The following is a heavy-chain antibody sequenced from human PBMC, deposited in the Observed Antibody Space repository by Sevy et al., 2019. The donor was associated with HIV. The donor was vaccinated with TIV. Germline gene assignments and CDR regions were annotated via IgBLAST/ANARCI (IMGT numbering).Heavy chain of an antibody. J-gene: IGHJ4*02. D-gene: IGHD6-19*01. CDR2: IKSKTDGERT. Sequence: GGSLRLSCAASGFTFNNAWMIWVRQAPGKGLEWVGRIKSKTDGERTDYAAPVKGRFTMSRDDSKNTRYLQMDSLKSEDTAVYSWATGIVGEVAGSAVVFDYWGQGTLVTVSS. V-gene: IGHV3-15*01. CDR3: ATGIVGEVAGSAVVFDY. CDR1: GFTFNNAW.